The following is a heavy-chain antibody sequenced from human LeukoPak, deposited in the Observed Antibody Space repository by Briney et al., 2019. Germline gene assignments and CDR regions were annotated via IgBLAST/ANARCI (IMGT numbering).Heavy chain of an antibody. CDR1: GFTFSTYG. J-gene: IGHJ3*02. V-gene: IGHV3-30*18. CDR2: ISYDGSNK. D-gene: IGHD6-19*01. CDR3: AKGQIAVAAPDAFDI. Sequence: GRSLRLSCAASGFTFSTYGMHWVRQAPGKGLEWVAVISYDGSNKYYADSVKGRFTISRDNSKNTLYLQMNSLRAEDTAVYYCAKGQIAVAAPDAFDIWGQGTMVTVSS.